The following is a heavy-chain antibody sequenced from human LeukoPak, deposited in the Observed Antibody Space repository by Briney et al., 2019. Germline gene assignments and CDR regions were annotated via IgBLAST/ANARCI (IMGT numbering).Heavy chain of an antibody. Sequence: ASVKVSCKASGYTFTSYYMHWVRQAPGQGLEWMGIINPSGGSTSYAQKFQGRVTMTSDTSTSTVYMELSSLRSEDTAVYYCARAHILTGYDYWGQGTLVTVSS. CDR2: INPSGGST. CDR3: ARAHILTGYDY. D-gene: IGHD3-9*01. CDR1: GYTFTSYY. V-gene: IGHV1-46*01. J-gene: IGHJ4*02.